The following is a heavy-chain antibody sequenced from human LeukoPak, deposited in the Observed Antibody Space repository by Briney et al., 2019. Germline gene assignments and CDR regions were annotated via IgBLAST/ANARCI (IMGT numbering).Heavy chain of an antibody. CDR2: IYTSGST. Sequence: SETLSLTCTVSGGSISSGSYYWSWIRQPAGKGLEWIGRIYTSGSTNYNPSLKSRVTISVDTSKNQFSLKLSSVTAADTAVYYCARAPTFSGWFDYWGQGTLVTVSS. CDR1: GGSISSGSYY. V-gene: IGHV4-61*02. D-gene: IGHD6-19*01. J-gene: IGHJ4*02. CDR3: ARAPTFSGWFDY.